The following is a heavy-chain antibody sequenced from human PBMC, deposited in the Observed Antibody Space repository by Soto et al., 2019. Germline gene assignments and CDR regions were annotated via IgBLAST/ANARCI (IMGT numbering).Heavy chain of an antibody. D-gene: IGHD4-17*01. Sequence: PGESLKISCKGSGYSFTSYWIGWVRQMPGKGLEWMGIIYPGDSDTRYSPSFQGQVTISADKSISTAYLQWSSLKASDTAMYYCARRDYGDYGYSYAMDVWGQGTTVTLAS. V-gene: IGHV5-51*01. CDR1: GYSFTSYW. CDR2: IYPGDSDT. CDR3: ARRDYGDYGYSYAMDV. J-gene: IGHJ6*02.